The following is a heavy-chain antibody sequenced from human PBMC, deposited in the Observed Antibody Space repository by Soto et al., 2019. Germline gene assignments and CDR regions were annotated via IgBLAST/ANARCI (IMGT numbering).Heavy chain of an antibody. J-gene: IGHJ6*02. CDR3: AKEKIVAAKYYGMDV. V-gene: IGHV3-23*01. Sequence: WGSLRLSCAASGFTFSSYAINLVRQSPFKGLEWVSHISGNGGSTYYADSVKGRFTISRDNSKNTLYLQMNSLRAEDTAVYYCAKEKIVAAKYYGMDVWGQGTTVTVSS. CDR1: GFTFSSYA. D-gene: IGHD2-15*01. CDR2: ISGNGGST.